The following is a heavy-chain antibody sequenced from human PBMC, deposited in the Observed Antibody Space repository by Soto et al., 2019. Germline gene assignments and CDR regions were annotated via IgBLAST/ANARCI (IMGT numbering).Heavy chain of an antibody. CDR1: GYTFTSYG. CDR2: ISAYNGNT. CDR3: ARGLRELELPVY. D-gene: IGHD1-7*01. J-gene: IGHJ4*02. V-gene: IGHV1-18*01. Sequence: ASVKVSCKASGYTFTSYGISWVRQAPGQGLEWMGWISAYNGNTNHAQKLQGRVTMTTDTSTSTAYMELRSLRSEDTAVYYCARGLRELELPVYWGQGTLVTVSS.